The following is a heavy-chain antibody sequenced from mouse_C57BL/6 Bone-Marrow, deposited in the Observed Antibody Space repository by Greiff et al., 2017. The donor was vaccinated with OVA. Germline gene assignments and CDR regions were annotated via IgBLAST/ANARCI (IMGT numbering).Heavy chain of an antibody. CDR3: ARGSSPMDY. CDR1: GYTFTSYW. Sequence: QVQLQQPGAELVRPGTSVKLSCKASGYTFTSYWMHWVKQRPGQGLEWIGVIDPSDSYTNYNQKFKGKATLTVDTSSSTAYMQLSSLTSEDSAVYYCARGSSPMDYWGQGTSVTVSS. D-gene: IGHD1-1*01. J-gene: IGHJ4*01. CDR2: IDPSDSYT. V-gene: IGHV1-59*01.